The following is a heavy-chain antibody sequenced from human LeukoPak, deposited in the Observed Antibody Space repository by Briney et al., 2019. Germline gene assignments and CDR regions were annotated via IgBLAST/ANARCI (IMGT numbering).Heavy chain of an antibody. CDR2: VSGSGGNI. J-gene: IGHJ4*02. V-gene: IGHV3-23*01. CDR3: AASLPNIVVVPATKGPFGY. D-gene: IGHD2-2*01. CDR1: GFTFSSYT. Sequence: GGSLRLSCAASGFTFSSYTMSWVRQAPGKGLEWVSGVSGSGGNIHYADSVKGRFTISRDNSKNTLYLQMNSLRAEDTAVYYCAASLPNIVVVPATKGPFGYWGQGALVTVSS.